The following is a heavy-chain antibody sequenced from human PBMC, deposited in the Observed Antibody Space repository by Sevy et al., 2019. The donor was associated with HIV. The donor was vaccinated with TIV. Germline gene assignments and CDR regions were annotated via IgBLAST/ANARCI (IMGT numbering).Heavy chain of an antibody. CDR2: IYPGDPAP. Sequence: GESLKISCEGSGYSFTHYWIAWVRQIPGKGLEWMGIIYPGDPAPTYSQSFQGRVTISADKSINSAYLQWSRLRASDTAIYYCARLNGFEPYSYYALDVWGQGTTVTVSS. V-gene: IGHV5-51*01. CDR1: GYSFTHYW. J-gene: IGHJ6*02. D-gene: IGHD5-12*01. CDR3: ARLNGFEPYSYYALDV.